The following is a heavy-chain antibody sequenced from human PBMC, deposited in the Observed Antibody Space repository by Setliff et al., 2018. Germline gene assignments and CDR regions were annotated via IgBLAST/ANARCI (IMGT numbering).Heavy chain of an antibody. Sequence: SETLSLTCTVSGGSITSGSNYWSWIRQPAGRGLEWMGHIDPSGNTNYHPSLRSRVTISLDTSKNHFSLNLRSLRSDDTAMYYCARDTHQWDPLYFDSWGQGTLVTVSS. CDR1: GGSITSGSNY. D-gene: IGHD1-26*01. J-gene: IGHJ4*02. CDR3: ARDTHQWDPLYFDS. CDR2: IDPSGNT. V-gene: IGHV4-61*09.